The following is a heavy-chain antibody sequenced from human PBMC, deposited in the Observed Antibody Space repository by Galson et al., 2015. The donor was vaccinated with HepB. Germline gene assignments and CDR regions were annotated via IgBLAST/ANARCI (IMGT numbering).Heavy chain of an antibody. CDR2: ISYDGSNK. J-gene: IGHJ4*02. V-gene: IGHV3-30*04. CDR3: ASTGYSSGWFDY. D-gene: IGHD6-19*01. Sequence: SLRLSCAASGFTFSSYAMHWVRQAPGKGLEWVAVISYDGSNKYYADSVKGRFTISRDNSKNTLYLQMNSLRAEDTAVYYCASTGYSSGWFDYWGQGTLVTVSS. CDR1: GFTFSSYA.